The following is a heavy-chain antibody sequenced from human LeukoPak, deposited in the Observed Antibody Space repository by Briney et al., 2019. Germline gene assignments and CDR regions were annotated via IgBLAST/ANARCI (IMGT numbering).Heavy chain of an antibody. V-gene: IGHV4-4*07. Sequence: SESLSLTCTVSGGSMGTYYWSWIRQPAGEGLEGIGRVFTTGGANYYPSRKSRITMPLDTFKNLSSFKVNSITAGDPGVNYLSRGPPLIRGGDYWGQGTLVTVSS. CDR3: SRGPPLIRGGDY. D-gene: IGHD3-10*01. CDR1: GGSMGTYY. J-gene: IGHJ4*02. CDR2: VFTTGGA.